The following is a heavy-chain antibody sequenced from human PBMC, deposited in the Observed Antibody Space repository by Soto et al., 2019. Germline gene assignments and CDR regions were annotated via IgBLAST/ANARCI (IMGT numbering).Heavy chain of an antibody. CDR1: GFTLSPHY. CDR2: SRDTAQGYST. J-gene: IGHJ4*02. V-gene: IGHV3-72*01. Sequence: PGGSVRFSCAGSGFTLSPHYIDWVRQSPGKGVELVGRSRDTAQGYSTAYAASVKGRFTPSXDESENAVYLQMNSLKTEDTAVYYSVRTTYFSDSSGYTCCFDEWGQGTLVTVSS. CDR3: VRTTYFSDSSGYTCCFDE. D-gene: IGHD3-22*01.